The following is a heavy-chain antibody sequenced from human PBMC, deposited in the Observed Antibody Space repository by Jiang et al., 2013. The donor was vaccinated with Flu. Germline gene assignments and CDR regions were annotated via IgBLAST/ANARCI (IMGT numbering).Heavy chain of an antibody. J-gene: IGHJ4*02. CDR2: ISGSGGST. D-gene: IGHD2-2*01. CDR3: AKVGAVKVEVFVVVPAAIDY. Sequence: ISGSGGSTYYADSVKGRFTISRDNSKNTLYLQMNSLRAEDTAVYYCAKVGAVKVEVFVVVPAAIDYWGQGTLVTVSS. V-gene: IGHV3-23*01.